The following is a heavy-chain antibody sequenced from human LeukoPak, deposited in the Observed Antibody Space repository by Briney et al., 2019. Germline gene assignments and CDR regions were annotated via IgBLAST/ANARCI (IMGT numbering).Heavy chain of an antibody. Sequence: PSETLSLTCTVSGGSISSYCWSWVRQPPGQGLEWVGYIYYSGSANYYPSLTSRGTISVDTSKNQFSLKLSSVTAADTAVYYCARGYYGSGSYYENYYYYYMDVWGKGTTVTISS. D-gene: IGHD3-10*01. CDR3: ARGYYGSGSYYENYYYYYMDV. CDR2: IYYSGSA. J-gene: IGHJ6*03. V-gene: IGHV4-59*01. CDR1: GGSISSYC.